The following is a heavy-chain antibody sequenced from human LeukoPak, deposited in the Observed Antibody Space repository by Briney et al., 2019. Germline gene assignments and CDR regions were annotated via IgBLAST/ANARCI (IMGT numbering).Heavy chain of an antibody. Sequence: GASVKVSCKASGGTFSSYAISWVRQAPGQGLEWMGGIIPIFGTANYAQKFQGRVTITADESTSTAYMELSSLRSEDTAVYYCASRGYSYGSQRSYYYDSSGYYYYYYMDVWGKGTTVTISS. CDR2: IIPIFGTA. D-gene: IGHD3-22*01. CDR3: ASRGYSYGSQRSYYYDSSGYYYYYYMDV. V-gene: IGHV1-69*13. CDR1: GGTFSSYA. J-gene: IGHJ6*03.